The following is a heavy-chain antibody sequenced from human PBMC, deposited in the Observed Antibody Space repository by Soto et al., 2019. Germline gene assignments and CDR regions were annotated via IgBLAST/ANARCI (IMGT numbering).Heavy chain of an antibody. Sequence: SETLSLTCTVSGGSISSSSYYWGWIRQPPGKGLEWIGSIYYSGSTYYNPSLKSRVTISVDTSKNQFSLKLSSVTAADTAVYYCARLSYYYGSGSYGWLDPWGQGTLVTVSS. CDR3: ARLSYYYGSGSYGWLDP. CDR1: GGSISSSSYY. D-gene: IGHD3-10*01. CDR2: IYYSGST. J-gene: IGHJ5*02. V-gene: IGHV4-39*01.